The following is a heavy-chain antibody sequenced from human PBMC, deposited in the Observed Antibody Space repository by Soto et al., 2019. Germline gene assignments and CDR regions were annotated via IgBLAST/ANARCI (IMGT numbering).Heavy chain of an antibody. J-gene: IGHJ6*02. D-gene: IGHD3-22*01. CDR1: GGSFSGYY. CDR2: INHSGST. Sequence: PSETLSLTCAVYGGSFSGYYWSWIRQPPGKGLEWIGEINHSGSTNYNPSLKSRVTISVDTSKNQFSPKLSSVTAADTAVYYCARFTTISDGMDVWGQGTTVTVSS. CDR3: ARFTTISDGMDV. V-gene: IGHV4-34*01.